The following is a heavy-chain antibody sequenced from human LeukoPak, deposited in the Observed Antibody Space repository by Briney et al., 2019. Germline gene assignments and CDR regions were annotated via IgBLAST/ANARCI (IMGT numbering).Heavy chain of an antibody. CDR1: GFTFNDFA. Sequence: PGGSLRLSCAASGFTFNDFAMSWVRQAPGKGPEWLSAMTGPADTTYYAESVKGRFIISRDYSKSMVYLQTNSLRVEDTAIYYCAKGAEIDHWGQGTLVTVSS. V-gene: IGHV3-23*01. CDR3: AKGAEIDH. J-gene: IGHJ4*02. CDR2: MTGPADTT.